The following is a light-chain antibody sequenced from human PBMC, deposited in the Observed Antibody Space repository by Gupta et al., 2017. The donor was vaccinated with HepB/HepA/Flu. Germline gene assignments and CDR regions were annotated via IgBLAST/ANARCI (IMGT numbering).Light chain of an antibody. CDR1: QSVLYSSNNKNY. CDR2: WAS. V-gene: IGKV4-1*01. J-gene: IGKJ1*01. Sequence: DIVMTQSPDSLAVSLGERATINCNSSQSVLYSSNNKNYLAWYQQKPGQPPKLLIYWASTRESGVPDRFSGSGSGTDFTLTISSRQAEDVAVYYCQQDDSTPLTFGQGTKVEIK. CDR3: QQDDSTPLT.